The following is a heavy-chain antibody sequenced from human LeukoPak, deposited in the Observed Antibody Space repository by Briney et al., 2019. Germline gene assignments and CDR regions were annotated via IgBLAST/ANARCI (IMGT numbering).Heavy chain of an antibody. CDR3: ARDRSITIFGVVPLDY. D-gene: IGHD3-3*01. J-gene: IGHJ4*02. CDR2: ISAYNGNT. Sequence: ASVKVSCKTSEYTFTAYYMHWVRQAPGQGLEWMGWISAYNGNTNYAQKLQGRVTMTTDTSTSTAYMELRSLRSDDTAVYYCARDRSITIFGVVPLDYWGQGTLVTVSS. V-gene: IGHV1-18*01. CDR1: EYTFTAYY.